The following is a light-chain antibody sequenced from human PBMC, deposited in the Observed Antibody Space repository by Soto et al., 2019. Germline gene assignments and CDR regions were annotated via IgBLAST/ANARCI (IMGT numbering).Light chain of an antibody. CDR1: SNDVGGYNL. V-gene: IGLV2-23*01. Sequence: QSVLTQPASVSGSPGQSITISCTGTSNDVGGYNLVSWYQQHPGKAPKLMIYEGSKRPSGVSNRFSGSKSGNTASLTISGLQAEDEADYYCCSYAGSTTYVVFGGGTKLTVL. J-gene: IGLJ2*01. CDR2: EGS. CDR3: CSYAGSTTYVV.